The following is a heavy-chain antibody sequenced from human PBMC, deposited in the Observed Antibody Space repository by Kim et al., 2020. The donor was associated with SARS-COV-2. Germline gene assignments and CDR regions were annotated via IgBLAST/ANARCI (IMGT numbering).Heavy chain of an antibody. J-gene: IGHJ4*02. Sequence: GGSLRLSCAASGFTFSNYWMSWVRQAPGKGLEWVANIKRDGSEKYYVDSVRGRFTISRDNAKNLLFLKMKSLRGEDTAVYYCTSWGAGNYWGPGTLVTVSS. D-gene: IGHD6-13*01. V-gene: IGHV3-7*01. CDR1: GFTFSNYW. CDR2: IKRDGSEK. CDR3: TSWGAGNY.